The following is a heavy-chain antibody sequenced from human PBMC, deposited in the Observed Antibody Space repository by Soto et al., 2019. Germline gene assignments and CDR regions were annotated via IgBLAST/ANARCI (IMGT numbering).Heavy chain of an antibody. D-gene: IGHD1-26*01. Sequence: PSETLSLTCAVSGGSISSSNWWSRVRQPPGKGLEWIGEIYHSGSTNYNPSLKSRVTISVDKSKNQFSLKLSSVTAADTAVYYCARGKVGATHYYYYYGMEVWGQGTTVTVSS. CDR2: IYHSGST. V-gene: IGHV4-4*02. J-gene: IGHJ6*02. CDR3: ARGKVGATHYYYYYGMEV. CDR1: GGSISSSNW.